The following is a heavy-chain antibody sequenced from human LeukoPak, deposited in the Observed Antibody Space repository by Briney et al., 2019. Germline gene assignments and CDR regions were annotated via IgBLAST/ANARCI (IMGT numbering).Heavy chain of an antibody. Sequence: SETLSLTCTVSGGSISSYYWNWIRQPPGKGLEWIGYIYYSGSTNYNPSLKSRVTISVDTSKNQFSLKLSSVTAADTAVYYCARASFGRAINYLDYWGQGTLVTVSS. J-gene: IGHJ4*02. CDR1: GGSISSYY. D-gene: IGHD1-26*01. V-gene: IGHV4-59*01. CDR3: ARASFGRAINYLDY. CDR2: IYYSGST.